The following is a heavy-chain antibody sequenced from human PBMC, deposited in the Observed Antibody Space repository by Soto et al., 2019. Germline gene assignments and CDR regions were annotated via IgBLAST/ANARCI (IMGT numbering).Heavy chain of an antibody. Sequence: GGSLRLSCAASGFTFSSYGMHWVRQAPGKGLEWVAVISYDGSNKYYADSVKGRFTISRDNSKNTLYLQMNSLRAEDTAVYYCAKDKLGVQALPAARARLDPRGQGTLVTVSS. D-gene: IGHD2-2*01. CDR1: GFTFSSYG. CDR3: AKDKLGVQALPAARARLDP. J-gene: IGHJ5*02. V-gene: IGHV3-30*18. CDR2: ISYDGSNK.